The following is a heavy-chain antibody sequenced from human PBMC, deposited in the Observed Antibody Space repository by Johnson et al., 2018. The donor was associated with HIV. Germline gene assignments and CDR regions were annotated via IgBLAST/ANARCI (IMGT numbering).Heavy chain of an antibody. J-gene: IGHJ3*02. V-gene: IGHV3-23*04. CDR3: AKDRGSALAQLPIFPSAFDI. Sequence: EVQLVESGGDLVQPGGSLRLSCAASGLIFSSYAMNWVRQAPGKGLEWVSTMSVSGGSTYYADSVKGRFTISRDNSKNTLYLQMNSLRAEDTAVYYCAKDRGSALAQLPIFPSAFDIWGQGTMVTVSS. CDR2: MSVSGGST. D-gene: IGHD6-6*01. CDR1: GLIFSSYA.